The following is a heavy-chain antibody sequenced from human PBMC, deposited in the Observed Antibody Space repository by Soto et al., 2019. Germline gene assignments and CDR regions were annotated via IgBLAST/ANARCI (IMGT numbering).Heavy chain of an antibody. V-gene: IGHV3-66*01. CDR2: IYSGGST. CDR1: GFTVSSNY. CDR3: ARDLGPYYDFWSGHPNAFDI. Sequence: GSLRLSCAASGFTVSSNYMSWVRQAPGKGLEWVSVIYSGGSTYYADSVKGRFTISRDNSKNTLYLQMNSLRAEDTAVYYCARDLGPYYDFWSGHPNAFDIWGQGTMVTVSS. J-gene: IGHJ3*02. D-gene: IGHD3-3*01.